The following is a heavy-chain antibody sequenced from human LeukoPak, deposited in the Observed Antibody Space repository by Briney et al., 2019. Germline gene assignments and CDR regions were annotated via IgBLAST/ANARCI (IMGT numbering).Heavy chain of an antibody. CDR3: ARDRRAVADIPYYYYYYGMDV. CDR1: GYTFTGYY. D-gene: IGHD6-19*01. V-gene: IGHV1-2*04. CDR2: INPNSGGT. J-gene: IGHJ6*04. Sequence: ASVKVSCKASGYTFTGYYMHWVRQAPGQGLEWMGWINPNSGGTNYAQKFQGWVTMTRDTSISTAYMELSRLRSDDTAVYYCARDRRAVADIPYYYYYYGMDVRGKGTTVTVSS.